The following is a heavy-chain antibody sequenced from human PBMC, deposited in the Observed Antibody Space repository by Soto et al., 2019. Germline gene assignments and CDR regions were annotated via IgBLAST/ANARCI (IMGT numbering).Heavy chain of an antibody. CDR1: GFTFNNYG. V-gene: IGHV3-23*01. CDR2: ITSSGGHT. CDR3: ARLGASSKSDY. Sequence: EVQLLESGGGLVQPGGSLRLSCAVSGFTFNNYGMIWVRQPPGEGLEWVSAITSSGGHTFYSDSVKGRFTVSRANFENTLYLQMKSLRAEDTAAYFCARLGASSKSDYWGQGTLVTVSS. J-gene: IGHJ4*02. D-gene: IGHD2-21*01.